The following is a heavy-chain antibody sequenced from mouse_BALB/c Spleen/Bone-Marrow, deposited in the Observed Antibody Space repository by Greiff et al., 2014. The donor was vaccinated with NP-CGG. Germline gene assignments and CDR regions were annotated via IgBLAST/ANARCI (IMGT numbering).Heavy chain of an antibody. D-gene: IGHD2-4*01. CDR3: ARSPYDYAAMDY. CDR2: ISSGSSTI. CDR1: GFTFSSFG. Sequence: EVNVVESGGGLVQPGGSRKLSCAASGFTFSSFGMHWVRQAPEKGLEWVAYISSGSSTIYYADTAKGRFTISRDNPKNTLFLQMTSLRSEDTAMYYCARSPYDYAAMDYWGQGTSVTVSS. J-gene: IGHJ4*01. V-gene: IGHV5-17*02.